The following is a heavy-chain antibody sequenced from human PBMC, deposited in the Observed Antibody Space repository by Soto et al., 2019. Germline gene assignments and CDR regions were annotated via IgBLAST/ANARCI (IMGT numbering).Heavy chain of an antibody. V-gene: IGHV3-15*07. CDR2: IKSNADGGTT. CDR1: GFTFTYAW. D-gene: IGHD3-22*01. CDR3: AADLPGHGSGYEFDY. J-gene: IGHJ4*01. Sequence: EVELVESGGGLVKPGGSLRLCCSASGFTFTYAWMNWVRLAPGKGLEWVGRIKSNADGGTTDYAAPVKGRFSISRDDSKNMAYLQMNSLKTEDTAVYHCAADLPGHGSGYEFDYWGQGTLVTVSS.